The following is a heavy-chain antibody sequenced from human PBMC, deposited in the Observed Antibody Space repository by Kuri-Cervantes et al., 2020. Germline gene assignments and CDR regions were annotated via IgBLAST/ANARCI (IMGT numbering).Heavy chain of an antibody. CDR3: ARTSIAALDFDY. J-gene: IGHJ4*02. Sequence: SETLSLTCAVYGGSFSGYYWSWIRQPPGKGLEWIGRIYTSGSTNYNPSLKSRVTISVDKSKNQFSLKLSSVTAADTAVYYCARTSIAALDFDYWGQGTLVTVSS. CDR1: GGSFSGYY. CDR2: IYTSGST. D-gene: IGHD6-6*01. V-gene: IGHV4-59*10.